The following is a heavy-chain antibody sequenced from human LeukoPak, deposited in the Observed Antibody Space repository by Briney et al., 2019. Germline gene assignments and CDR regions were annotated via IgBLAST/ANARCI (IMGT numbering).Heavy chain of an antibody. CDR3: AREVLPAATYMDV. CDR2: INPNSGGT. Sequence: ASVTVSCKASGYTFTGYYMHWVRQAPGQGPEWMGWINPNSGGTNYAQKFQGRVTMTRDTSISTAYMELSRLRSDDTAVYYCAREVLPAATYMDVWGKGTTVTISS. J-gene: IGHJ6*03. D-gene: IGHD2-2*01. V-gene: IGHV1-2*02. CDR1: GYTFTGYY.